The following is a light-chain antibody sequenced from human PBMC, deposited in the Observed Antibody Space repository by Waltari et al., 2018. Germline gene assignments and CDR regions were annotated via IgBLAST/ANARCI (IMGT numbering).Light chain of an antibody. CDR3: QQYGSSPWT. Sequence: EIVLTQSPGTLSLSPGERATLSCRASQSVSSSYLAWYQQKPGQAPRVLIHGASNRATGIPDRFSGSGSGTDFTLTISRLEPEYFAVYYCQQYGSSPWTFGQGTKVEIK. V-gene: IGKV3-20*01. J-gene: IGKJ1*01. CDR1: QSVSSSY. CDR2: GAS.